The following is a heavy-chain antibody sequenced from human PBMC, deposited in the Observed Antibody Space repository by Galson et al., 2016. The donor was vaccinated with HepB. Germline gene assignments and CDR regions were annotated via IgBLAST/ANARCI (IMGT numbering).Heavy chain of an antibody. CDR1: GFTLSNYY. CDR2: IGSIGTTI. CDR3: ARDRTTGDSSAWYDALDY. J-gene: IGHJ4*02. Sequence: SLRLSCAASGFTLSNYYMSWIRQAPGKGLEWVSYIGSIGTTITIHYADSVKGRFTISRDNAKNSLFLQMNSLRVEDTAVYYCARDRTTGDSSAWYDALDYWGQGTPVTLSS. V-gene: IGHV3-11*04. D-gene: IGHD6-19*01.